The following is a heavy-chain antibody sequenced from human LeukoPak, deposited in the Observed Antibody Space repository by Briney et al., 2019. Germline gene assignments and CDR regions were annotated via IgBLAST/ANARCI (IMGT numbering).Heavy chain of an antibody. CDR3: ARDRHKYHYDGSGYPPY. CDR2: ISSSSSTI. Sequence: PGGSLRLSCAASGFTFSDYYMSWIRQAPGKGLEWVSYISSSSSTIYYADSVKGRFTISRDNAKNSLYLQMNSLRAEDTAVYYCARDRHKYHYDGSGYPPYWGQGTLVTVSS. CDR1: GFTFSDYY. J-gene: IGHJ4*02. V-gene: IGHV3-11*04. D-gene: IGHD3-22*01.